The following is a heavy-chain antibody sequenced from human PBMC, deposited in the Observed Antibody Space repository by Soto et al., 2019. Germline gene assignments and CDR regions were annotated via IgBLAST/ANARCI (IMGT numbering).Heavy chain of an antibody. D-gene: IGHD5-18*01. V-gene: IGHV1-18*01. CDR2: TSAYNGNT. J-gene: IGHJ4*02. CDR1: GYTFTSYA. CDR3: ARVSFDVDTAMVSFFDY. Sequence: ASVKVSCKASGYTFTSYAMHWVRQAPGQRFEWMGWTSAYNGNTNYAQKLQGRVTMTTDTSTSTAYMELRSLRSDDTAVYYCARVSFDVDTAMVSFFDYWGQGTRVTVSS.